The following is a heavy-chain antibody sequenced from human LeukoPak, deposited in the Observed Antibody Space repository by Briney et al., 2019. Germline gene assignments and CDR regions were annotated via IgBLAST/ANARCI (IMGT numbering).Heavy chain of an antibody. J-gene: IGHJ1*01. V-gene: IGHV4-59*01. CDR3: ARAAYGDSHFQH. CDR2: IYYSGST. D-gene: IGHD4-17*01. CDR1: GGSISSYY. Sequence: SETLSLTCTVSGGSISSYYWSWIRQPPGKGLEWIGYIYYSGSTNYNPSLKSRVTISVDTSKNQFSLKLSSVTAADTTVYYCARAAYGDSHFQHWGQGTLVTVSS.